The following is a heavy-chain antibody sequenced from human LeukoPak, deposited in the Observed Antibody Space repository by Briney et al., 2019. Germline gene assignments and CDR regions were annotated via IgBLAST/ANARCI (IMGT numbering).Heavy chain of an antibody. J-gene: IGHJ4*02. V-gene: IGHV4-34*01. CDR1: GGSFSGYY. CDR3: ARDGHDYGDYLTFDC. Sequence: PSETLSLTCAVYGGSFSGYYWSWIRQPPGKGLEWIGEINPSGSTNYNPSLKSRVTISVDTSKNQFSLKLSSVTAADTAVYYCARDGHDYGDYLTFDCWGQGTLVTVSS. CDR2: INPSGST. D-gene: IGHD4-17*01.